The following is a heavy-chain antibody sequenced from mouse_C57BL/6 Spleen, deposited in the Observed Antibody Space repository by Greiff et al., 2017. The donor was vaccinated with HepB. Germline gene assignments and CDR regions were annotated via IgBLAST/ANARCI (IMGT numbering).Heavy chain of an antibody. CDR1: GYTFTDYE. D-gene: IGHD1-1*01. Sequence: VQLQQSGAELVRPGASVTLSCKASGYTFTDYEMHWVKQTPVHGLEWIGAIDPETGGTAYNQKFKGKAILTADKSSSTAYMELRSLTSEDSAVYYWTRDGNYYGSFAYWGQGTLVTVSA. CDR3: TRDGNYYGSFAY. V-gene: IGHV1-15*01. CDR2: IDPETGGT. J-gene: IGHJ3*01.